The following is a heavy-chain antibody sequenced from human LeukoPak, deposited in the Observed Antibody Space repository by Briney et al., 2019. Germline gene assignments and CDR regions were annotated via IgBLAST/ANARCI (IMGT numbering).Heavy chain of an antibody. CDR1: GGSFSSGSYY. V-gene: IGHV4-61*02. Sequence: SETLSLTCTVSGGSFSSGSYYWSWIRQPAGKGLEWIGRIYTSGSTNYNPSLKSRVTISVDTSKNQFSLKLSSVTAADTAVYYCARTQKPEYYYYYYMDAWGKGTTVTVSS. CDR3: ARTQKPEYYYYYYMDA. D-gene: IGHD1-7*01. CDR2: IYTSGST. J-gene: IGHJ6*03.